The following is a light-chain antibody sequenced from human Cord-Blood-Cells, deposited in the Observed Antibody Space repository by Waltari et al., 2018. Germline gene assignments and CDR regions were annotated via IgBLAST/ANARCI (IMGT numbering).Light chain of an antibody. CDR3: QVLDSSSDHYV. Sequence: SYVLTQPPSVPVAPGKTARITCGGTNIGSKSVPRDQQKPGQAPVLGIHYDSDRPSGIPERFSGSNSGNTATLTISRVEAGDEADYYCQVLDSSSDHYVFGTGTKVTVL. CDR2: YDS. CDR1: NIGSKS. V-gene: IGLV3-21*04. J-gene: IGLJ1*01.